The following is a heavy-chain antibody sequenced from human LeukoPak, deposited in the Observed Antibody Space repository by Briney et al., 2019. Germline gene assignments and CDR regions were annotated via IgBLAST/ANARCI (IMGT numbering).Heavy chain of an antibody. V-gene: IGHV4-34*01. Sequence: SETLSLTCAVYGGSFSGYYWSWIRQPPGKGLEWIGEINHSGSTNYNPSLKSRVTISVETSKNQFSLKLSSVTAADTAVYYCARGKTDIVVVPAARRYNWFDPWGQGTLVTVSS. CDR2: INHSGST. D-gene: IGHD2-2*01. CDR3: ARGKTDIVVVPAARRYNWFDP. CDR1: GGSFSGYY. J-gene: IGHJ5*02.